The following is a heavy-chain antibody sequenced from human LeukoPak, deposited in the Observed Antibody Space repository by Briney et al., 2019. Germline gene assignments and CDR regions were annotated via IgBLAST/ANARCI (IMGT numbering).Heavy chain of an antibody. V-gene: IGHV3-33*01. D-gene: IGHD3-9*01. J-gene: IGHJ4*02. CDR3: ARDRDFNFDY. CDR1: GFSLSSFG. CDR2: ISHDGAFQ. Sequence: PGRSLRLSCAASGFSLSSFGMHWVRQAPGKGLDWVAVISHDGAFQSYADSVKGRLTISRDISKNTLYLEMNSLRAEDTALFYCARDRDFNFDYWGQGTLVTVSS.